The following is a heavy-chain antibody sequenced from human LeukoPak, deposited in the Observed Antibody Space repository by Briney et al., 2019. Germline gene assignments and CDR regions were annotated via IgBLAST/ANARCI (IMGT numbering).Heavy chain of an antibody. J-gene: IGHJ3*01. CDR3: AKEGLRAFDV. V-gene: IGHV3-23*01. Sequence: GGSLRLSCAASGFTVSSNYMSWVRQAPGKGLEWVSVINSSGGVTYYADSVEGRFTISRDNSKNTLYLQMNSLRAEDTAVYYCAKEGLRAFDVWGQGTMVTVSS. CDR1: GFTVSSNY. CDR2: INSSGGVT. D-gene: IGHD4-17*01.